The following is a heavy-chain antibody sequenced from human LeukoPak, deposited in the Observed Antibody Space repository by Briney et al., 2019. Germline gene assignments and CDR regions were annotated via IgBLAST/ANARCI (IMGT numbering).Heavy chain of an antibody. J-gene: IGHJ5*02. CDR2: ISDSGNT. D-gene: IGHD3-10*01. CDR1: GGSISNRSYY. CDR3: ARHYGP. Sequence: KPSETLSLTCTVSGGSISNRSYYWGWIRQPPGKGLEWIGKISDSGNTYYSPSLRSRVTISIDTSKNQFSLKLSSVTATDTAVYYCARHYGPWGQGTLVTVSS. V-gene: IGHV4-39*01.